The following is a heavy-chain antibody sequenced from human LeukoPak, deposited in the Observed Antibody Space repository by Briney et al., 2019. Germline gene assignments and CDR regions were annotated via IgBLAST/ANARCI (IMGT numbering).Heavy chain of an antibody. Sequence: GGSLRLSCAAYGFTLSGYWMHWVRQAPGEGLVWVSRMNSDGTITTYADSVRGRFTISRDNAKNTLYLQMSSLRAEDTAVYYCARYVVASACFDSWGQGTPVTVSS. CDR2: MNSDGTIT. V-gene: IGHV3-74*01. J-gene: IGHJ4*02. CDR3: ARYVVASACFDS. CDR1: GFTLSGYW. D-gene: IGHD2-21*01.